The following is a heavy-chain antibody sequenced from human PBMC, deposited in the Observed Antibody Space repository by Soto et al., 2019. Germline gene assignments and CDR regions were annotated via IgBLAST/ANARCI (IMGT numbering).Heavy chain of an antibody. CDR1: GFTFSAYA. Sequence: EVQLVDSRGGLVQPGEYLRLSCAGSGFTFSAYAMSWVRQAPGKGLEWVSSISASAITTYNTDSVRGRFTISRDNSRNTVYLQMNSLRAEDTAVYFCAKPPGFNNVVPAYFDYWGGGTRVTVSS. V-gene: IGHV3-23*04. D-gene: IGHD2-15*01. CDR2: ISASAITT. J-gene: IGHJ4*02. CDR3: AKPPGFNNVVPAYFDY.